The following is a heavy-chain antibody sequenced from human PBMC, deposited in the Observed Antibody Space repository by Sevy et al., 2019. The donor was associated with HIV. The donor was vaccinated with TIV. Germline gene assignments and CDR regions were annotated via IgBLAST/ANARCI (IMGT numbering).Heavy chain of an antibody. V-gene: IGHV3-21*01. CDR3: ARLMYSSSFLVVDLPAPDYYYMDV. Sequence: GGSLRLSCAASGFTFSSYSMNWVRQAPGKGLEWVSSISSSSSYIYYADSVKGRFTISRDNAKNSLYLQMNSLRAEDTAVYYCARLMYSSSFLVVDLPAPDYYYMDVWGKGTTVTVSS. D-gene: IGHD6-6*01. CDR2: ISSSSSYI. J-gene: IGHJ6*03. CDR1: GFTFSSYS.